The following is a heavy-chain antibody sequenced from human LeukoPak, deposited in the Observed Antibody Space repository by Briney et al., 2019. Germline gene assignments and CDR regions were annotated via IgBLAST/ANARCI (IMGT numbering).Heavy chain of an antibody. CDR2: ISSSGGSI. V-gene: IGHV3-21*01. Sequence: RGSLTLFSSASGLIFSTSSMNCVRQAPGKGLEWVSSISSSGGSIFYADSVKGRFTISRDNSKNSLYLQMNSLRADDTAVYYLWRDLSCYGDYVEYWGQGTLVTVSS. CDR1: GLIFSTSS. J-gene: IGHJ4*02. CDR3: WRDLSCYGDYVEY. D-gene: IGHD4-17*01.